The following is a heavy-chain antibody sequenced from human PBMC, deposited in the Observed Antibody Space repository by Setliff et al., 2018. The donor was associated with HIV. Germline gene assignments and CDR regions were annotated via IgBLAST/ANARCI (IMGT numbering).Heavy chain of an antibody. Sequence: SETLSLTCTVSGGSISGYYWSWIRQPPGKGLEWIGEINHSGSTNYNPSLKSRVTISVDTSKNQFSLKLSSVTAADTAVYYCARGAPTGGNLRWFDPWGQGTLVTVSS. CDR3: ARGAPTGGNLRWFDP. V-gene: IGHV4-34*01. D-gene: IGHD2-15*01. CDR2: INHSGST. J-gene: IGHJ5*02. CDR1: GGSISGYY.